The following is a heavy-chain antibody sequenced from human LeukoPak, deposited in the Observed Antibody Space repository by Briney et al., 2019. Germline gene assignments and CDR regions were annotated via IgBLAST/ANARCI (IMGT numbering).Heavy chain of an antibody. CDR2: IYTSGST. CDR3: ARRITILGGGYFDY. Sequence: PSQTLSLTCTVSGGSISSGSYYWSWIRQPAGKGLEWIGRIYTSGSTNYNPSLKSRVTISVDKSKNQFSLKLSSVTAADTAVYYCARRITILGGGYFDYWGQGTLVTVSS. CDR1: GGSISSGSYY. J-gene: IGHJ4*02. D-gene: IGHD3-9*01. V-gene: IGHV4-61*02.